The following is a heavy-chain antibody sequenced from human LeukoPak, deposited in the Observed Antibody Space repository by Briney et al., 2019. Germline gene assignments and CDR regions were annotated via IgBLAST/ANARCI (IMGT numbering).Heavy chain of an antibody. CDR3: AKDILAYYDSSGSYMDV. J-gene: IGHJ6*03. CDR2: ISWNSGSI. CDR1: GFMFDDYA. D-gene: IGHD3-22*01. Sequence: GGSLRLSCAASGFMFDDYAMHWVRQAPGKGLEWVSGISWNSGSIGYADSVKGRFTISRDNAQNSLYLQMNSLRAEDTAFYYCAKDILAYYDSSGSYMDVWGKGTPVTISS. V-gene: IGHV3-9*01.